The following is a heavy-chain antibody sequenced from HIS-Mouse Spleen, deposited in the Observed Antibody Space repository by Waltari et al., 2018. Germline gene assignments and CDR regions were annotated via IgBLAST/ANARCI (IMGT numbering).Heavy chain of an antibody. V-gene: IGHV3-53*02. D-gene: IGHD3-10*01. CDR1: GFTVSTQY. J-gene: IGHJ4*02. Sequence: EVQLVETGGGLIQPGGSLRLPCAASGFTVSTQYISWVRKAPGKGLEWVSVIYSGGSTYYADSVKGRFTISRDNSKNTLYLQMNSLRAEDTAVYYCARHYYYGSGSYYFDYWGQGTLVTVSS. CDR2: IYSGGST. CDR3: ARHYYYGSGSYYFDY.